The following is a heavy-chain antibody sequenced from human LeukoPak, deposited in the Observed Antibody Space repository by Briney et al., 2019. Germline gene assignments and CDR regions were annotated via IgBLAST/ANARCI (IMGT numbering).Heavy chain of an antibody. CDR3: ARADLVISYFDY. J-gene: IGHJ4*02. CDR1: GFTVSSNY. D-gene: IGHD3-9*01. CDR2: IYSGGST. Sequence: PGGSLRLSCAASGFTVSSNYMSWVRQAPGKGLEWVSVIYSGGSTYYADSVKGRFTISRDNSKNTLYLQMNSLRAEDTAVYYCARADLVISYFDYWGQGTLVTVSS. V-gene: IGHV3-66*01.